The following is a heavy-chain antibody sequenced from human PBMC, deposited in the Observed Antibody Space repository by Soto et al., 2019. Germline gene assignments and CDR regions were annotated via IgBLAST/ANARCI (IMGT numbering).Heavy chain of an antibody. J-gene: IGHJ4*02. CDR1: GDTVTKYG. CDR3: GGATSIAAAGKET. V-gene: IGHV1-18*01. D-gene: IGHD6-13*01. Sequence: QVQLVQSGGEVKKPGASVKVSCKASGDTVTKYGISWVRQAPGQGLEWLGWISFYNGHTNYALKFQDRITFTTDTSTSTAFMELRSLTSDDTAVYCGGGATSIAAAGKETWGQGTLVTVSS. CDR2: ISFYNGHT.